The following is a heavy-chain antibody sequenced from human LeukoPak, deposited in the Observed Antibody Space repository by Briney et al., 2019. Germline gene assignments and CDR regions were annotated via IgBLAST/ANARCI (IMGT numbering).Heavy chain of an antibody. D-gene: IGHD6-6*01. CDR3: ARGAASNSSPVDY. V-gene: IGHV1-2*02. CDR2: INPNSGGT. Sequence: PGASVKVSCKASGYTFTGYYMHWVRQAPGQGLEWMGWINPNSGGTNCAQKFQGRVTMTRDTSISTAYMELSRLRSDDTAVYYCARGAASNSSPVDYWGQGTLVTVSS. J-gene: IGHJ4*02. CDR1: GYTFTGYY.